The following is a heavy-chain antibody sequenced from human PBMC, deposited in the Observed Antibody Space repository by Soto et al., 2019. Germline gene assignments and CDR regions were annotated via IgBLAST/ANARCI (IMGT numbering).Heavy chain of an antibody. Sequence: SETLSLTCTVSGGSISSYYWSWIRQPPGKGLEWIGYIYYSGSTNYNPSLKSRVTISVDTSKNQFSLRLSSVTAADTAVYYCARVDVLMVYAIDHWGQRTLVTVSS. CDR3: ARVDVLMVYAIDH. J-gene: IGHJ1*01. CDR1: GGSISSYY. D-gene: IGHD2-8*01. V-gene: IGHV4-59*01. CDR2: IYYSGST.